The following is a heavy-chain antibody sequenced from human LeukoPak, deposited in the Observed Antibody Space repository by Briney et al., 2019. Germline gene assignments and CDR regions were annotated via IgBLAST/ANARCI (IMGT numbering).Heavy chain of an antibody. CDR2: ISSSSSYI. Sequence: VGSLRLSCAASGFTFSSYSMNWVRQAPGKGLEWVSSISSSSSYIYYADSVKGRFTISRDNAKNSLYLQMNSLRAEDTAVYYCARVGCGELQTFFDYWGQGTLVTVSS. J-gene: IGHJ4*02. V-gene: IGHV3-21*01. CDR1: GFTFSSYS. D-gene: IGHD3-10*01. CDR3: ARVGCGELQTFFDY.